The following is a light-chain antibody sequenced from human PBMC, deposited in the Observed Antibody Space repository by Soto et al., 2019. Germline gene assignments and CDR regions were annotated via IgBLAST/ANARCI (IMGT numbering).Light chain of an antibody. CDR2: KAS. CDR3: KHYNSYSEA. CDR1: QTISSW. V-gene: IGKV1-5*03. Sequence: DIQLTQSPSTLFVDVGPRGTITFSDSQTISSWLAWYQQKPGKAPKLLIYKASTLKSGVPSRFSGSGSGTEFTLTISSLQTDDFATYYCKHYNSYSEAFGQGTKVDIK. J-gene: IGKJ1*01.